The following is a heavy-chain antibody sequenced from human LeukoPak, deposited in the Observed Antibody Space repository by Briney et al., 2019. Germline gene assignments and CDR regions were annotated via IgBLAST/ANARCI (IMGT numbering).Heavy chain of an antibody. Sequence: GGSLRLSCAASGFAFSSYDMSWVRQAPGKGLEWVSAISSSGGSTYYADSVKGRFTVSRDNSKNTVYLQMNSLRAEDTAVYYCARDLNAQSRAFDIWGRGTMVTVSS. V-gene: IGHV3-23*01. J-gene: IGHJ3*02. D-gene: IGHD1-1*01. CDR2: ISSSGGST. CDR1: GFAFSSYD. CDR3: ARDLNAQSRAFDI.